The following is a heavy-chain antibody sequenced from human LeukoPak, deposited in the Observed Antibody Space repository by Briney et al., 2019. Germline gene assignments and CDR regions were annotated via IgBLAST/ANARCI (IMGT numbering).Heavy chain of an antibody. D-gene: IGHD3-10*01. CDR1: GGSFSGYY. V-gene: IGHV4-34*01. CDR2: INHSGST. J-gene: IGHJ6*03. Sequence: SETLSLTCAVYGGSFSGYYWSWIRHPPGKGLEWIGEINHSGSTNYNPSLKSRVTISADTSKNQFSLKLSSVTAADTAVYYCAKYGSGSYSENYYMDVWGKGTTVTVSS. CDR3: AKYGSGSYSENYYMDV.